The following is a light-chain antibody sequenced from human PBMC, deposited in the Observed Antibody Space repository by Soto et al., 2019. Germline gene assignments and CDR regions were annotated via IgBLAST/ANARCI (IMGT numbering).Light chain of an antibody. V-gene: IGKV3-20*01. J-gene: IGKJ2*01. Sequence: EIVLTQSPGTLSLSPGERATLSCRTSQSISSTYLAWYQQKPGQAPRLLIYGTYSRATGIPDRFSGSGSGGDFTLTISRLEPEDFAVYYCQQYGTSPPVYTFGQGTKLEIK. CDR1: QSISSTY. CDR3: QQYGTSPPVYT. CDR2: GTY.